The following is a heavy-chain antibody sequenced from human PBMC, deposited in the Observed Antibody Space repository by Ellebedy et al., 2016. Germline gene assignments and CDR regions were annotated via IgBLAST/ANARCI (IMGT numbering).Heavy chain of an antibody. CDR2: ISSSSSTI. CDR3: ARVVVAATYWFDP. J-gene: IGHJ5*02. CDR1: GFTFSSYS. Sequence: GGSLRLSXAASGFTFSSYSMNWVRQAPGKGLEWVSYISSSSSTIYYADSVKGRFTISRDNAKNSLYLQMNSLRAEDTAVYYCARVVVAATYWFDPWGQGTLVTVSS. V-gene: IGHV3-48*04. D-gene: IGHD2-15*01.